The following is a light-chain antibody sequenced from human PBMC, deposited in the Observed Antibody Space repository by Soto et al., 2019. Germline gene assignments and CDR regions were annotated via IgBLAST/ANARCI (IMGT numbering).Light chain of an antibody. Sequence: EIVLTQSPGTLSLSPGERATLSCRASQTITSNFLAWYQQKPGQAPRLLMYGASSRATGIPDRFSGGGSETEFTLTNSRLEPEDFAVYYGQQYGSSPPFTFGPGTKVDIK. CDR1: QTITSNF. CDR2: GAS. CDR3: QQYGSSPPFT. V-gene: IGKV3-20*01. J-gene: IGKJ3*01.